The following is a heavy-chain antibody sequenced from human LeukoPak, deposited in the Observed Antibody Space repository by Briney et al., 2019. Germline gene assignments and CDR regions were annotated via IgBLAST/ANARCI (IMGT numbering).Heavy chain of an antibody. CDR1: GGTFSSYA. D-gene: IGHD2-2*01. CDR3: AVNIVVVPAIPGEMATSPFDY. Sequence: SVKVSCKASGGTFSSYAISWVRQAPGQGLEWMGGIIPIFGTANYAQKFQGRVTITADESTSTAYMELSSLRSEDTAVYYCAVNIVVVPAIPGEMATSPFDYWGQGTLVTVSS. J-gene: IGHJ4*02. V-gene: IGHV1-69*13. CDR2: IIPIFGTA.